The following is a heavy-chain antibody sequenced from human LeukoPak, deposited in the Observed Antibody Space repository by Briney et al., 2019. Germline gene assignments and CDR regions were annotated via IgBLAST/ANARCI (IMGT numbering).Heavy chain of an antibody. J-gene: IGHJ4*02. V-gene: IGHV3-53*01. CDR2: IYSGGAT. Sequence: PGGSLRLSCAASGFTVSGNYMSWVRRAPGKGLERVSIIYSGGATYYADSVKGRFTISRDNSNNTLYLQMNSLRAEDTAVYYCARDLYSSSWFDYWGQGTLVTVSS. CDR3: ARDLYSSSWFDY. D-gene: IGHD6-13*01. CDR1: GFTVSGNY.